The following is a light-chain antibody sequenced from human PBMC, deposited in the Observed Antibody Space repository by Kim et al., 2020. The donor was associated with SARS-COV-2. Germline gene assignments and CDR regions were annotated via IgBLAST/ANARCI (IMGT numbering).Light chain of an antibody. CDR3: QQRSNCPPWT. CDR1: QSVSSY. J-gene: IGKJ1*01. V-gene: IGKV3-11*01. CDR2: DAS. Sequence: EIVLTQSPATLSLSPGERATLSCRASQSVSSYLAGYQQKPGQAPRLLIYDASNRATGIPARFSGSGSGTDFTLTISSLEPEDFAVYYCQQRSNCPPWTFGQGTKVDIK.